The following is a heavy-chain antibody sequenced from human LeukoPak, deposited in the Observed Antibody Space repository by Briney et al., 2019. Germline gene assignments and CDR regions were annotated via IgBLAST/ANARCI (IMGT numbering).Heavy chain of an antibody. CDR1: GFTFIDYY. Sequence: GGSLRLSCAASGFTFIDYYMSWIRQAPGKGLEWVSYISSSGRAIYYADSVKGRFTISRDTAKNSLYLQMNSLRAEDTALYYCARGDATYYYLFQHWGQGTLVTVSS. CDR3: ARGDATYYYLFQH. CDR2: ISSSGRAI. V-gene: IGHV3-11*01. D-gene: IGHD3-10*01. J-gene: IGHJ1*01.